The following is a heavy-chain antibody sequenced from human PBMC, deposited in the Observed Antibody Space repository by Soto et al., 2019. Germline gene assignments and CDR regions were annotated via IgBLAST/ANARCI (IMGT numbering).Heavy chain of an antibody. CDR3: ARVTAVAGTIDY. D-gene: IGHD6-19*01. Sequence: SETLSLTCTVSGGSISSYYWSWIRQPPGKGLEWIGYIYYSGSTNYNPSLKSRVTISVDTSKNQFSLKLSSVTAADTAVYYCARVTAVAGTIDYWGQGTLVTVSS. J-gene: IGHJ4*02. CDR2: IYYSGST. V-gene: IGHV4-59*08. CDR1: GGSISSYY.